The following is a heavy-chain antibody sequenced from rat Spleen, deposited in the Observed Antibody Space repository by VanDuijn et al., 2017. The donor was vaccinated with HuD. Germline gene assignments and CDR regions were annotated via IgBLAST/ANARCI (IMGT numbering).Heavy chain of an antibody. V-gene: IGHV5-29*01. Sequence: EVQLVESGGGLVQPGRSLKLSCVASGFTFNNYWMTWVRQAPKKGLEWVATIIYDGSSTYYRDSVKGRFTISRDNAKSTLYLQMDSLRSEDTATYYCARRLLRVYVRLYFDYWGQGVMVTVSS. J-gene: IGHJ2*01. CDR3: ARRLLRVYVRLYFDY. D-gene: IGHD1-9*01. CDR2: IIYDGSST. CDR1: GFTFNNYW.